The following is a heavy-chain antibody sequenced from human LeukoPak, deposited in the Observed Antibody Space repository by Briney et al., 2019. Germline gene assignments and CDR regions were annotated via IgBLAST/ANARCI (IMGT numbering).Heavy chain of an antibody. CDR2: FDPEDGET. D-gene: IGHD2-2*01. CDR3: ATASWDIVVVPAAMRGGGYYYYGMDV. Sequence: ASVKVSCKVSGYTLTELSMHWVRQAPGKGLEWMGGFDPEDGETIYAQKFQGRVTMTEDTSTDTAYMELSSLRSEDTAVYYCATASWDIVVVPAAMRGGGYYYYGMDVWGQGTTVTVSS. V-gene: IGHV1-24*01. CDR1: GYTLTELS. J-gene: IGHJ6*02.